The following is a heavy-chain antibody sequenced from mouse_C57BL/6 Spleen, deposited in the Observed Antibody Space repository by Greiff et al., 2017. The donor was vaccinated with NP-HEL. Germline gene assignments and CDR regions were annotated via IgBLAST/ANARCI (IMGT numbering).Heavy chain of an antibody. CDR2: ISDGGSYT. D-gene: IGHD2-5*01. CDR3: ARERADYYSNYGAMDY. V-gene: IGHV5-4*01. Sequence: EVKLVESGGGLVKPGGSLKLSCAASGFTFSSYAMSWVRQTPEKRLEWVATISDGGSYTYYPDNVKGRFTISRDNAKNNLYLQMSHLKSEDTAMYYCARERADYYSNYGAMDYWGQGTSVTVSS. CDR1: GFTFSSYA. J-gene: IGHJ4*01.